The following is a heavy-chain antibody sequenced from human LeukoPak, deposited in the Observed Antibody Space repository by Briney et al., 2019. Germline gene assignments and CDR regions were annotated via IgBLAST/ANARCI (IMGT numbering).Heavy chain of an antibody. CDR2: IYPGDSDT. CDR1: GYSFSSYW. D-gene: IGHD3-16*01. J-gene: IGHJ4*02. CDR3: ARLSAVPRGEFDY. Sequence: GESLKISCKGSGYSFSSYWIGWVRQMPGKGLEWMGIIYPGDSDTRYSPSFQGQVTISADKSISTASLQWSSLKASDTAMYYCARLSAVPRGEFDYWGQGTLVTVSS. V-gene: IGHV5-51*01.